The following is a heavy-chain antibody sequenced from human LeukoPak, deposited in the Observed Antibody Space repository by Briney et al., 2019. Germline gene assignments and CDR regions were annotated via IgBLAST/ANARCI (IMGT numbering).Heavy chain of an antibody. CDR3: ASPRRRRYYYYYGMDV. Sequence: SETLSLTCAVSGGSFSGYYWSWIRQPPGKGLEWIGEINHSGSTNYNPSLKSRVTISVDTSKNQFSLKLSSVTAADTAVYYCASPRRRRYYYYYGMDVWGQGTTVTVSS. CDR2: INHSGST. V-gene: IGHV4-34*01. CDR1: GGSFSGYY. J-gene: IGHJ6*02.